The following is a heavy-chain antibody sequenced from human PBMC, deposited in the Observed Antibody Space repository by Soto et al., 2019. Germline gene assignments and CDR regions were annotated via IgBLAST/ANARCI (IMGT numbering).Heavy chain of an antibody. CDR1: GYSISTYY. J-gene: IGHJ5*02. D-gene: IGHD1-26*01. CDR2: IYYTGDT. V-gene: IGHV4-59*01. CDR3: ARDPSGHPPLDRFDP. Sequence: PSVTLSLTCTFSGYSISTYYWHWIRLPPGKGLEWIGYIYYTGDTNYNPSLKSRVTISLDTSKNQFSLKLSSVTAADTAVYYCARDPSGHPPLDRFDPWGQGTLVTVSS.